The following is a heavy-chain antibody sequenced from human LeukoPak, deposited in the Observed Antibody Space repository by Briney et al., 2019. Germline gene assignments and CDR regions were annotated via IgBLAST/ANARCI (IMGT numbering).Heavy chain of an antibody. CDR1: GYTFTSYD. V-gene: IGHV1-8*01. D-gene: IGHD6-19*01. J-gene: IGHJ5*02. CDR3: ARSWSVAGTNWFDP. Sequence: ASVKVSCKASGYTFTSYDINWVRQATGQGLEWMGWMNPNSGNTGYAQKFQGRVTMTRNTSISTAYMELSSLRSEDTAVYYCARSWSVAGTNWFDPWGQGTLVTVSS. CDR2: MNPNSGNT.